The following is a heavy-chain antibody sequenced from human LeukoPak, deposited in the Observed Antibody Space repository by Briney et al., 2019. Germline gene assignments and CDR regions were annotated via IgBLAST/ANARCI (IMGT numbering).Heavy chain of an antibody. D-gene: IGHD6-13*01. J-gene: IGHJ6*02. CDR1: GGTFSSYA. V-gene: IGHV1-69*04. CDR3: ARDSSPPEERFYYYYGMDV. Sequence: ASVKVSCKASGGTFSSYAISWVRQAPGQGLEWMGRIIPILGIANYAQKFQGRVTITADKSTSTAYMELSSLRSEDTAVYYCARDSSPPEERFYYYYGMDVWGQGTTVTVSS. CDR2: IIPILGIA.